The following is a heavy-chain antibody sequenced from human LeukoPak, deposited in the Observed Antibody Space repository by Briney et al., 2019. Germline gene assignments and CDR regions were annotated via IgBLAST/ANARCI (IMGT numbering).Heavy chain of an antibody. CDR3: ARDGVVVPAAIFNWFDP. Sequence: PGGSLRLSCAASGFTFSSYAMSWARQAPGKGLEWVSYISSSSSTIYYADSVKGRFTISRDNAKNSLYLQMNSLRAEDTAVYYCARDGVVVPAAIFNWFDPWGQGTLVTVSS. V-gene: IGHV3-48*01. J-gene: IGHJ5*02. CDR2: ISSSSSTI. D-gene: IGHD2-2*01. CDR1: GFTFSSYA.